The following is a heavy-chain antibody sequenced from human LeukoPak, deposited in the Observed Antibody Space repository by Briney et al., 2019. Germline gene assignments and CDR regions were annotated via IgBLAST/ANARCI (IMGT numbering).Heavy chain of an antibody. CDR3: ARDLGELDAPDY. D-gene: IGHD3-10*01. Sequence: GGSLRLSCAASGFTFSSYSMSWVRQAPGKGLEWVSSISSRSSYIYYADSVKGRFTISRDNAKNSLYLQMNSLRAEDTAVYYCARDLGELDAPDYWGQGTLVTVSS. CDR2: ISSRSSYI. V-gene: IGHV3-21*01. J-gene: IGHJ4*02. CDR1: GFTFSSYS.